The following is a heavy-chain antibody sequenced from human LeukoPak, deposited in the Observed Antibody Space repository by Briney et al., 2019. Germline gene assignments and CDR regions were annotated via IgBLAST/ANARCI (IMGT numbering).Heavy chain of an antibody. D-gene: IGHD5-18*01. Sequence: GGSLRLSCAASGFTFTNYGMHWVRQAPGKGLEWVTVIWYDGSNKYYADSGKGRFTISRDNSKNTLYLQMNSLRAEDTAVYFCAKDRQLWSPGYYYMDVWGKGTTVTVSS. J-gene: IGHJ6*03. V-gene: IGHV3-33*06. CDR3: AKDRQLWSPGYYYMDV. CDR2: IWYDGSNK. CDR1: GFTFTNYG.